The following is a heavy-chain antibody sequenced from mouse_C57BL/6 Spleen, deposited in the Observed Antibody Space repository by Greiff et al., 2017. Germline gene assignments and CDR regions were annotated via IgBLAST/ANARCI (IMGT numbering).Heavy chain of an antibody. CDR2: IYPGSGST. CDR1: GYTFTSYW. J-gene: IGHJ4*01. V-gene: IGHV1-55*01. Sequence: VQLQQPGAELVKPGASVKMSCKASGYTFTSYWITWVKQRPGQGLEWIGDIYPGSGSTNYNEKFKSKATLTVDTSSSTAYMQLSSLTSEDSAVYYCALYGNYDLYAMDYWGQGTSVTVSS. CDR3: ALYGNYDLYAMDY. D-gene: IGHD2-10*02.